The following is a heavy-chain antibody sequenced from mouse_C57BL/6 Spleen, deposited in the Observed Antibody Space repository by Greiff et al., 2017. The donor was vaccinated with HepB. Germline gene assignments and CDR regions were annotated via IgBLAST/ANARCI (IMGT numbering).Heavy chain of an antibody. V-gene: IGHV1-52*01. CDR3: ARERYYGNYDSAMDY. J-gene: IGHJ4*01. D-gene: IGHD2-1*01. CDR2: IDPSDSET. Sequence: QVQLQQPGAELVRPGSSVKLSCKASGYTFTSYWMHWVKQRPIQGLEWIGNIDPSDSETHYNQKFKDKATLTVDKSSSTAYMQLSSLTSEDSAVYYCARERYYGNYDSAMDYWGQGTSVTVSS. CDR1: GYTFTSYW.